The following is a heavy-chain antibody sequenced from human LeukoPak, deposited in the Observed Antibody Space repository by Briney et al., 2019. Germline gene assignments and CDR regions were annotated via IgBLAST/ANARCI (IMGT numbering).Heavy chain of an antibody. CDR2: ISYDGSNK. Sequence: PGRSLRLSCAASGFTFSSYGMHWVRQAPGKGLEWVAVISYDGSNKYYADSVKGRFTISRDNSKNTLYLQMNSLRAEDTAVYYCAGPAAIGPFDYWGQGTLVTVSS. V-gene: IGHV3-30*03. CDR3: AGPAAIGPFDY. D-gene: IGHD2-2*01. J-gene: IGHJ4*02. CDR1: GFTFSSYG.